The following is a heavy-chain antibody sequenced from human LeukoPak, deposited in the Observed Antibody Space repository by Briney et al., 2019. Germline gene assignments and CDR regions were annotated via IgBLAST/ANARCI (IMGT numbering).Heavy chain of an antibody. CDR3: ASLAEVWQQLVNHFDY. D-gene: IGHD6-13*01. J-gene: IGHJ4*02. V-gene: IGHV3-30*19. CDR2: ISYDGSNK. Sequence: PGGSLRLSCAASGFTFSSYGMHWVRQAPGKGLEWVAVISYDGSNKYYADSVKGRFTISRDNSKNTLYLQMNSLRAEDTAVYYCASLAEVWQQLVNHFDYWGQGALVTVSS. CDR1: GFTFSSYG.